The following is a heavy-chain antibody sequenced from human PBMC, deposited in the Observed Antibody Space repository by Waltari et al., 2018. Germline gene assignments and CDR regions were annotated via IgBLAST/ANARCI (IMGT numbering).Heavy chain of an antibody. V-gene: IGHV3-9*01. J-gene: IGHJ4*02. D-gene: IGHD6-19*01. Sequence: EVQLVESGGGLVQPGRSLRLSCAASGFTFDDYAMHWVRQAPGKGLEWVSGISGNSGSIGYADSVKGRFTISRDNAKNSLYLQMNSLRAEDTALYYCAKGPAVAGTRYDYWGQGTLVTVSS. CDR3: AKGPAVAGTRYDY. CDR2: ISGNSGSI. CDR1: GFTFDDYA.